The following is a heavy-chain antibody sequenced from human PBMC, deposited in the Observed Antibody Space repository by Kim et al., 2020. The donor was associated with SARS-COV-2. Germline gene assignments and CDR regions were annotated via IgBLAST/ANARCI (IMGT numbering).Heavy chain of an antibody. CDR1: GGSISSSSYY. CDR2: IYYSGST. Sequence: SETLSLTCTVSGGSISSSSYYWGWIRQPPGKGLEWIGSIYYSGSTYYNPSLKSRVTISVDTSKNQFSLKLSSVTAADTAVYYCARLEDHMVRGVIWPFYFDYWGQGTLVTVSS. D-gene: IGHD3-10*01. J-gene: IGHJ4*02. CDR3: ARLEDHMVRGVIWPFYFDY. V-gene: IGHV4-39*01.